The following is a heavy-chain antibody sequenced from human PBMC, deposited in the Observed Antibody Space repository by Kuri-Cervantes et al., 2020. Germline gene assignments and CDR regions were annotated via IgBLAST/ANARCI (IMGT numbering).Heavy chain of an antibody. Sequence: GGSLRLSCAASGFTFSSYSMNWVRQAPGKGLEWVSAVSGDGSRTYHADSLKGRFTISRDNSKNTLYLQMNSLRAEDTAVYYCARDAIAVAGVLQYFDYWGQGTLVTVSS. V-gene: IGHV3-23*01. D-gene: IGHD6-19*01. CDR2: VSGDGSRT. J-gene: IGHJ4*02. CDR1: GFTFSSYS. CDR3: ARDAIAVAGVLQYFDY.